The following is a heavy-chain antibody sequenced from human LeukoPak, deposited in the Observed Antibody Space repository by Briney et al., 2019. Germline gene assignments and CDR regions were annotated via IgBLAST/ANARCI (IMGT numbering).Heavy chain of an antibody. CDR3: AYAGKHEYFQH. CDR2: IFYTGTT. Sequence: PSETLSLTCTVSGGSIRSGSYYWSWIRQPAEKGLEWIGYIFYTGTTNYNPSLKSRVTMSVDTSKNQFSLKLSSVTAADTAVYYCAYAGKHEYFQHWGQGTLVTVSS. D-gene: IGHD4-23*01. V-gene: IGHV4-61*10. J-gene: IGHJ1*01. CDR1: GGSIRSGSYY.